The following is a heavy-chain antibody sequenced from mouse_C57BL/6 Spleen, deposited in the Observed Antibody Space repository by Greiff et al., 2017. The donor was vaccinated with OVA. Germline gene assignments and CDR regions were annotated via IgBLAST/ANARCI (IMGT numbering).Heavy chain of an antibody. J-gene: IGHJ4*01. V-gene: IGHV1-19*01. CDR3: ARSEAFYYAMDY. CDR1: GYTFTDYY. Sequence: EVQLQQSGPVLVKPGASVKMSCKATGYTFTDYYMNWVKQSHGKSLGWCGVINPYNGGTSYNQKFKGETTLTVDKSSSKAYMELNSLTSEDSAVYYCARSEAFYYAMDYWGQGTSVTVSS. D-gene: IGHD3-2*02. CDR2: INPYNGGT.